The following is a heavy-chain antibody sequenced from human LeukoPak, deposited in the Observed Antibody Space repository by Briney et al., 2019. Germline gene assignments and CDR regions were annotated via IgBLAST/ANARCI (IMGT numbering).Heavy chain of an antibody. V-gene: IGHV3-48*03. D-gene: IGHD3-10*02. CDR2: ISSSGSTI. CDR1: GFTFSSYE. CDR3: AELGITMIGGV. Sequence: GGTLRLACAASGFTFSSYEMNWVRQAPGKGLEWVSYISSSGSTIYYADSVKGRFTISRDNAKNSLYLQMNSLRAEDTAVYYCAELGITMIGGVWGKGTTVTTSS. J-gene: IGHJ6*04.